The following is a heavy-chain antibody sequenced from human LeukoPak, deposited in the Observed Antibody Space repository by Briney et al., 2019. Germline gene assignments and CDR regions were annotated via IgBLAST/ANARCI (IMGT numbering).Heavy chain of an antibody. V-gene: IGHV3-30-3*01. CDR1: GFTFSSYA. J-gene: IGHJ6*02. D-gene: IGHD3-10*01. CDR3: ARGGPNYYGSGSSRYYYYYGMDV. CDR2: ISYDGSNK. Sequence: TGGSLRLSCAASGFTFSSYAMHWVRQAPGKGLEWVAVISYDGSNKYYADSVKGRFTISRDNSKNTLYLQMNSLRAEDTAVYYCARGGPNYYGSGSSRYYYYYGMDVWGQGTTVTVSS.